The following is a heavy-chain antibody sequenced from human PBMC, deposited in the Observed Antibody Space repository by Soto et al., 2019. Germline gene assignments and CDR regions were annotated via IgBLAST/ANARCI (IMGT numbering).Heavy chain of an antibody. J-gene: IGHJ4*02. CDR1: GYIFTEYH. CDR2: INTNNGGA. V-gene: IGHV1-2*02. Sequence: QVQLVQSGAEVKKPGASVKVSCKASGYIFTEYHIHWVRQAPGQGLEFMGWINTNNGGAGSAQQFQGRVTVTRDTSINTVYLELSNLRSDDTAVYFCARLVYDTRLNYMYFDFWGPGTLVTVSS. CDR3: ARLVYDTRLNYMYFDF. D-gene: IGHD3-10*01.